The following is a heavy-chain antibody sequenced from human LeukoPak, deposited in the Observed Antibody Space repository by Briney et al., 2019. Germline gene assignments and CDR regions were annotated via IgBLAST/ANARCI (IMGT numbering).Heavy chain of an antibody. Sequence: GGSLRLSCAASGFTFSSYAMSCVRQAPGKGLEWVSAISGSGGSTYYADSVKGRFTISRDNSKNTLYLQMNSLRAEDTAVYYCAKRPTVVTGSPVDYWGQGTLVTVSS. CDR3: AKRPTVVTGSPVDY. CDR1: GFTFSSYA. CDR2: ISGSGGST. D-gene: IGHD4-23*01. J-gene: IGHJ4*02. V-gene: IGHV3-23*01.